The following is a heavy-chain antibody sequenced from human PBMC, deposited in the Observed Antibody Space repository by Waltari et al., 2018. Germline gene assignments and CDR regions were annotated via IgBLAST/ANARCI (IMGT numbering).Heavy chain of an antibody. V-gene: IGHV4-39*07. J-gene: IGHJ3*02. CDR3: ARDHATHFDI. Sequence: QLQLQESGPGLVKPSETLSLTCTVSGGSIRSSSYYWGWIRQPPGKGLEWIGSIYYSGSTYYNPSLKSRVTISVDTSKNQFSLKLSSVTAADTAVYYCARDHATHFDIWGQGTMVTVSS. CDR1: GGSIRSSSYY. CDR2: IYYSGST.